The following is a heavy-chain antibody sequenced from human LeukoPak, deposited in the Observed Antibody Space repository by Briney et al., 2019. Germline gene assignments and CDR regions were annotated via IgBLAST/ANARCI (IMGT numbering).Heavy chain of an antibody. Sequence: SQTLSLTCAISGDSVSSNRAAWNWIRQSPSKGLEWLGRTYYRSKWYYDYAVSVKSRITINPDTSKNQFSLQLSSVTSEDTAVYYCTKSYSARLGQESYYYYYVDVWGKGTTITVSS. CDR3: TKSYSARLGQESYYYYYVDV. CDR1: GDSVSSNRAA. J-gene: IGHJ6*03. D-gene: IGHD6-13*01. CDR2: TYYRSKWYY. V-gene: IGHV6-1*01.